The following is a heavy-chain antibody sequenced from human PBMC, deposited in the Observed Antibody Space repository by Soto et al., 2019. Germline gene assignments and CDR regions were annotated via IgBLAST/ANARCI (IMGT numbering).Heavy chain of an antibody. V-gene: IGHV3-53*01. Sequence: PGGSLRLSCAASGFTVSSNYMSWVRQAPGKGLEWVSVIYSGGSTYYADSVKGRFTISRDNSKNTPYLQMNSLRAEDTAVYYCAREERWLQFGAFDIWGQGTMVTVSS. CDR1: GFTVSSNY. J-gene: IGHJ3*02. CDR2: IYSGGST. D-gene: IGHD5-12*01. CDR3: AREERWLQFGAFDI.